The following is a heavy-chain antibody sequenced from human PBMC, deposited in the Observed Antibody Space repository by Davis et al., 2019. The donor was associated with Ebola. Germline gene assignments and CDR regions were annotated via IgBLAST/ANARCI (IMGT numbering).Heavy chain of an antibody. CDR2: IWYDGSNK. J-gene: IGHJ6*02. CDR1: GFTFSSHG. CDR3: ARELMGYYYGSGSYGYYGMDV. V-gene: IGHV3-33*01. D-gene: IGHD3-10*01. Sequence: GESLKISCAASGFTFSSHGMHWVRQAPGKGLEWVAVIWYDGSNKYYADSMKGRFTISRDNSKNTLYLQMNSLRAEDTAVYYCARELMGYYYGSGSYGYYGMDVWGQGTTVTVSS.